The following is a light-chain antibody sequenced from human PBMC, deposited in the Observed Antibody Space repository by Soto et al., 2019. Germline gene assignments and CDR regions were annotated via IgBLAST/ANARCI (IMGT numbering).Light chain of an antibody. CDR3: TSYVGNDIWV. V-gene: IGLV2-8*01. J-gene: IGLJ3*02. Sequence: QSALTQPPSASGSPGQSVTISCTGTSSDVGAYNYVSWYQQYPGKAPKLMIYEDTKRPSGVPDRFSGSKSGNTASLTVSGLQAEDEADYYCTSYVGNDIWVFGGGTKVTVL. CDR1: SSDVGAYNY. CDR2: EDT.